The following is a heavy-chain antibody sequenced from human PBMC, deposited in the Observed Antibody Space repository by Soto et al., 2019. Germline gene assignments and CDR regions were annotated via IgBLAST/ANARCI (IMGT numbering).Heavy chain of an antibody. CDR1: CYSFATHS. Sequence: ASVKVSFKASCYSFATHSFSWLRQARGQGLGWRGWISAYNGNTNYAQKFQGIVTITTDTSTTTTYMELRGLTSDDTAVYYCARAGARTSSSYYYYYGMDVWGQGTTVTVSS. J-gene: IGHJ6*02. D-gene: IGHD6-6*01. CDR2: ISAYNGNT. CDR3: ARAGARTSSSYYYYYGMDV. V-gene: IGHV1-18*01.